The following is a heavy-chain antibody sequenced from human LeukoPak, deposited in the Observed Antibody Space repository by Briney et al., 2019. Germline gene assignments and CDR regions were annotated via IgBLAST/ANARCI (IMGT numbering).Heavy chain of an antibody. J-gene: IGHJ4*02. CDR1: GGSISSYY. D-gene: IGHD6-19*01. Sequence: PSETLSLTCTVSGGSISSYYWSWIRQPPGKGLEWIGYIYYSGSTNYNPSLKSRVTISVDTSKNQFSLNLSSVTAADTAVYYCARMYSSGPKDVDYWGQGILVTVSS. CDR2: IYYSGST. CDR3: ARMYSSGPKDVDY. V-gene: IGHV4-59*01.